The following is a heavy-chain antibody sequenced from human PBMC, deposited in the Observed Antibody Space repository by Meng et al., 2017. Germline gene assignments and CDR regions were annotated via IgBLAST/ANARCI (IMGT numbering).Heavy chain of an antibody. V-gene: IGHV4-34*01. CDR3: ARGGGYSYGFGSIDY. J-gene: IGHJ4*02. CDR2: INHSGST. Sequence: QGQLQQLGAGLLKPSETLSLPCAVYGGSFSGYYWSWIRQPPGKGLEWIGEINHSGSTNYNPSLKSRVTISVDTSKNQFSLKLSSVTAADTAVYYCARGGGYSYGFGSIDYWGQGTLVTVSS. D-gene: IGHD5-18*01. CDR1: GGSFSGYY.